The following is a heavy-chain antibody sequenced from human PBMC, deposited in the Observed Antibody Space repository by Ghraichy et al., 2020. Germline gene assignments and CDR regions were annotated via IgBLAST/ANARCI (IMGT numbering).Heavy chain of an antibody. CDR3: ARRSNLAVAGQGPTSFDC. V-gene: IGHV3-7*03. CDR1: GFTFNPYG. Sequence: GGSLRLSCVASGFTFNPYGMSWVRQAPGNGPEWVADIKQGGREEYYADSVKGRFTISRDNAKNSLYLQMNRLRVEDTAVYYCARRSNLAVAGQGPTSFDCWGQGTLVTVSS. J-gene: IGHJ4*02. CDR2: IKQGGREE. D-gene: IGHD6-19*01.